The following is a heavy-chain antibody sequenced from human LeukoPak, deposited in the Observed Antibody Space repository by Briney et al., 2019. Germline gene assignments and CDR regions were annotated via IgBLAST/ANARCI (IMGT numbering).Heavy chain of an antibody. CDR1: GFTFSTYG. CDR2: INLDGSQK. D-gene: IGHD4/OR15-4a*01. Sequence: GGSLRLSCVASGFTFSTYGMSWVRQAPGKGLEWVANINLDGSQKYYVDSLKGRFTISRDNAKNSLYLQMDSLRVEDTAVYYCARDVDYANPRHDYWGQGTLVTVSS. CDR3: ARDVDYANPRHDY. V-gene: IGHV3-7*01. J-gene: IGHJ4*02.